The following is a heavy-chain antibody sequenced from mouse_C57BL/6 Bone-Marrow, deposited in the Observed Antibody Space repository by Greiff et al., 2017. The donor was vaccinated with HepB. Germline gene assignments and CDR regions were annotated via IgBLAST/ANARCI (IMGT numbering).Heavy chain of an antibody. Sequence: VKLMESGAELVKPGASVKISCKASGYAFSSYWMNWVKQRPGKGLEWIGQIYPGDGDTNYNGKFKGKATLTADKSSSTAYMQLSSLTSEDSAVYFCAREGDYDYDGGFAYWGQGTLVTVSA. CDR3: AREGDYDYDGGFAY. V-gene: IGHV1-80*01. D-gene: IGHD2-4*01. CDR2: IYPGDGDT. J-gene: IGHJ3*01. CDR1: GYAFSSYW.